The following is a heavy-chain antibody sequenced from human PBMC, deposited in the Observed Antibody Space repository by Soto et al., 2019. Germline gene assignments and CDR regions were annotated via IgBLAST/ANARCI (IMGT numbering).Heavy chain of an antibody. D-gene: IGHD2-21*02. Sequence: QVQLQESGPGLVKPSQTLSLTCTVSGGSISSGGYYWSWIRQHPGKGLEWIGYIYYSGSTYYNPSLKSRVTISVDTSKNQFSLKLSSVTAADTAVYYCARLNLQYCGGDCYPIDYWGQGTLVTVSS. CDR3: ARLNLQYCGGDCYPIDY. V-gene: IGHV4-31*03. CDR2: IYYSGST. J-gene: IGHJ4*02. CDR1: GGSISSGGYY.